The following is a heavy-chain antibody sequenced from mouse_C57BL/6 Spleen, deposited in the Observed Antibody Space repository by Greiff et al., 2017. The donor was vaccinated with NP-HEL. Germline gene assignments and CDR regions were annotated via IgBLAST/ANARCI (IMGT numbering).Heavy chain of an antibody. J-gene: IGHJ4*01. V-gene: IGHV1-42*01. D-gene: IGHD1-1*01. CDR2: INPSTGGT. CDR1: GYSFTGYY. Sequence: VQLQQSGPELVKPGASVKISCKASGYSFTGYYMNWVKQSPEKSLEWIGEINPSTGGTTYNQKFKAKATLTVDKSSSTAYMQLKSLTAEDSADYYCARSGSIHYAMDYWGQGTSVTVSS. CDR3: ARSGSIHYAMDY.